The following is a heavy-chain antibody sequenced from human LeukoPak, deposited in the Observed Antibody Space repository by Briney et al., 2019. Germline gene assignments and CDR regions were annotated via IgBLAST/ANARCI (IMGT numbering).Heavy chain of an antibody. V-gene: IGHV1-69*04. CDR1: GGTFSSYA. CDR2: IIPILGIA. D-gene: IGHD3-22*01. Sequence: SVKVSCKASGGTFSSYAISWVRQAPGQGLEWMGRIIPILGIANYAQMFQGRVTITADKSTSTAYMELSSLRSEDTAVYYCARDGSTRSYYYDSSGSIDYWGQGTLVTVSS. CDR3: ARDGSTRSYYYDSSGSIDY. J-gene: IGHJ4*02.